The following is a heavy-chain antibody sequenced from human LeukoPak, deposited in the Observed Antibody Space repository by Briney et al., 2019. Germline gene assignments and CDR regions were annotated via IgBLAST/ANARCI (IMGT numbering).Heavy chain of an antibody. CDR3: VTSPTKGY. D-gene: IGHD2/OR15-2a*01. V-gene: IGHV3-53*01. CDR1: GFTFRTYA. Sequence: PGGSLRLSCAASGFTFRTYAMSWVRQAPGKGLEWVSVIYSGGSTYYADSVKGRFTISRDNSKNTLYLQMNSLRVEDTALYYCVTSPTKGYWGQGTLVTVSS. CDR2: IYSGGST. J-gene: IGHJ4*02.